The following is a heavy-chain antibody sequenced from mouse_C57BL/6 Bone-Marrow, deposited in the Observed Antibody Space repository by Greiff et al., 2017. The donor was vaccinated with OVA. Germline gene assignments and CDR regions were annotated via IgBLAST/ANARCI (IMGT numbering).Heavy chain of an antibody. CDR1: GYAFSSSW. CDR2: IYPGDGDT. Sequence: VQLVESGPELVKPGASVKISCKASGYAFSSSWMNWVKQRPGKGLEWIGRIYPGDGDTNYNGKFKGKATLTADKSSSTAYMQLSSLTSEDSAVYVCARSEGFSWFSYWGQGTLVTVSA. V-gene: IGHV1-82*01. CDR3: ARSEGFSWFSY. J-gene: IGHJ3*01.